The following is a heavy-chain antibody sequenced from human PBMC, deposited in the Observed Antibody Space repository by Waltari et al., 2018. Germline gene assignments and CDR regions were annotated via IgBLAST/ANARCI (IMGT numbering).Heavy chain of an antibody. Sequence: QLVASGGGLVQPGGSLGLSCEASEVTFSGYNLTWVRQAPGKGLEWVSFITSGGTTLYYADSVKGRFTISRDNAKKSLFLQMNSLRGEDTAVYYCVTTNSAGHYYYGMDVWGQGTTVTVS. J-gene: IGHJ6*02. V-gene: IGHV3-48*01. D-gene: IGHD6-13*01. CDR3: VTTNSAGHYYYGMDV. CDR1: EVTFSGYN. CDR2: ITSGGTTL.